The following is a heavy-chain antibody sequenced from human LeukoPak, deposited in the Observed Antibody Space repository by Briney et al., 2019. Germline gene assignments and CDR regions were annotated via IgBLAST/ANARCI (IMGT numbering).Heavy chain of an antibody. CDR3: ARSGSSGKVDY. Sequence: PSQTLSLTCTVSGGSISSGDYYWSWIRQPPGKGLEWIGYIYYSGSTNYNPSLKSRVTISVDTSRNQFSLKLSSVTAADTAVYYCARSGSSGKVDYWGQGTLVTVSS. CDR1: GGSISSGDYY. J-gene: IGHJ4*02. D-gene: IGHD3-10*01. V-gene: IGHV4-30-4*08. CDR2: IYYSGST.